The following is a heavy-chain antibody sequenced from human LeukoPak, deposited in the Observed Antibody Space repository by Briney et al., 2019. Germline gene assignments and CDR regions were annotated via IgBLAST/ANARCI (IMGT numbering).Heavy chain of an antibody. CDR3: ARGGGLDV. J-gene: IGHJ6*02. V-gene: IGHV3-53*01. D-gene: IGHD3-16*01. CDR1: GFTVSSIY. CDR2: IFGGGTT. Sequence: GGSLRLSCAASGFTVSSIYMSWVRQAPGKGLEWVSVIFGGGTTHYADSVKGRFSISRNNSRNTLNLQMNSLRAEDTAVYFCARGGGLDVWGQGATVTVSS.